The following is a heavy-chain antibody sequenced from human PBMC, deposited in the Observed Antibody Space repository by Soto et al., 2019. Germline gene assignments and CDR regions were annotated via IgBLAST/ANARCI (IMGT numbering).Heavy chain of an antibody. J-gene: IGHJ4*02. D-gene: IGHD6-13*01. Sequence: EVELVESGGGLAQPGGSLRLSCAASGFNLDDFAMHWVRQAPGKGLEWVSGITWNSGKIDYGDSVKGRFTISRDNAKNFLYLQMNGLITEDTALYYWAKDRSIGAAGIDHWGRGTLVTVSA. CDR1: GFNLDDFA. CDR3: AKDRSIGAAGIDH. CDR2: ITWNSGKI. V-gene: IGHV3-9*01.